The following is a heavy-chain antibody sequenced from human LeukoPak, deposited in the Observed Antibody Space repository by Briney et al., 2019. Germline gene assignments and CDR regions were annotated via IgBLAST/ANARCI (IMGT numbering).Heavy chain of an antibody. V-gene: IGHV3-74*01. CDR1: GFIFNDFW. D-gene: IGHD2-2*03. Sequence: GGSLRLSCAASGFIFNDFWMHWLRQVPGKGPVWVSRISSDGSTTYYADSVKGRFTISRDNAKNTLYLQMSSLRVEDTAVYYCARDGYCSSTSCFSWAFDIWGQGTMVTVSS. J-gene: IGHJ3*02. CDR3: ARDGYCSSTSCFSWAFDI. CDR2: ISSDGSTT.